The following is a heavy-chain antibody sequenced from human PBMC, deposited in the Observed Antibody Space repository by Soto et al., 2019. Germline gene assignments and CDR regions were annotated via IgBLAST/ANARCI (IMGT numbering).Heavy chain of an antibody. CDR3: ARVSSNGYHFDS. CDR1: GGSMKSYF. V-gene: IGHV4-59*01. D-gene: IGHD3-22*01. Sequence: SETLSLTCTVSGGSMKSYFWSWIRQPPGKGLEWIGFISHTGNTNYNPPLKSRLTISIDTSKNQFSLKLSSVTAADTAVYSCARVSSNGYHFDSWGHGTLVTVSS. CDR2: ISHTGNT. J-gene: IGHJ4*01.